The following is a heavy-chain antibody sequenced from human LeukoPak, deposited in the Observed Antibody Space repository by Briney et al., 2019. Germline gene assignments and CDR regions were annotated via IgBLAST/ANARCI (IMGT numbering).Heavy chain of an antibody. CDR2: ISYDGSNK. D-gene: IGHD6-19*01. CDR1: GFTFSSYA. J-gene: IGHJ4*02. V-gene: IGHV3-30*04. CDR3: ARDTYSSGWYAIFDY. Sequence: GGSLRLSCAASGFTFSSYAMHWVRQAPGKGLEWVAVISYDGSNKYYADSVKGRFTISRDNSKNTLYLQMNSLRAEDTAVYYCARDTYSSGWYAIFDYWGQGTLVTVSS.